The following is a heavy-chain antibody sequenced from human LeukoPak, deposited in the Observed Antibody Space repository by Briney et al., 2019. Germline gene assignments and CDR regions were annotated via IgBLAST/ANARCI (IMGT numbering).Heavy chain of an antibody. Sequence: PSETLSLTCAVSGGSISSGGYSWRWIRQPPGKGLEWIAYIYHSGSTYYNPSLKSRVTISVDRSKNQFSLKLSSVTAADTAVYYCARGKIDDILTGYYPHFDYWGQGTLVTVSS. V-gene: IGHV4-30-2*01. J-gene: IGHJ4*02. CDR1: GGSISSGGYS. CDR3: ARGKIDDILTGYYPHFDY. D-gene: IGHD3-9*01. CDR2: IYHSGST.